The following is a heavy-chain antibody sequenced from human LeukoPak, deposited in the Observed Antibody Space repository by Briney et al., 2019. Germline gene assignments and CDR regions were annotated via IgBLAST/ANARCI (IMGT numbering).Heavy chain of an antibody. J-gene: IGHJ4*02. Sequence: PGGSLRLSCAGSGFTFGSYAINWVRQAPGKGLEWVSAIRTSSSATYYADSVKGRFATSRDDSKNTLYLQMNSLRADDTAVYYCARVSGYSGTWYVDYWGQGTLVTVSS. CDR1: GFTFGSYA. D-gene: IGHD6-13*01. CDR3: ARVSGYSGTWYVDY. CDR2: IRTSSSAT. V-gene: IGHV3-23*01.